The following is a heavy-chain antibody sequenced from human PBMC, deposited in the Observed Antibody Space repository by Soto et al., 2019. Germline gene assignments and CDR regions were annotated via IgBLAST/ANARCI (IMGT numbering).Heavy chain of an antibody. CDR1: GFTFSSYG. Sequence: QVQLVESGGGVVQPGRSLRLSCAASGFTFSSYGMHWVRQAPGKGLEWVAVIWYDGSNKYYADSVKGRFTISRDNSKNTLYLQMNSLRAEDTAVYYCARGKVVTDAFDIWGQGTMVTVSS. CDR3: ARGKVVTDAFDI. CDR2: IWYDGSNK. D-gene: IGHD2-21*02. V-gene: IGHV3-33*01. J-gene: IGHJ3*02.